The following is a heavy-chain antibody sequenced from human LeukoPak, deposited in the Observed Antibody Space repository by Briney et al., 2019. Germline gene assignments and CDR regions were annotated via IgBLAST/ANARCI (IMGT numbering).Heavy chain of an antibody. V-gene: IGHV4-38-2*02. J-gene: IGHJ5*02. CDR1: GYSISSGYY. Sequence: PSETLSLTCTVSGYSISSGYYWGWIRQPPGKGLEWIGSIYHSGSTYYNPSLKSRVTISVDTSKNQFSLKLSSVTAADTAVYYCASGYSGYDPNWFDPWGQGTLVTVSS. D-gene: IGHD5-12*01. CDR3: ASGYSGYDPNWFDP. CDR2: IYHSGST.